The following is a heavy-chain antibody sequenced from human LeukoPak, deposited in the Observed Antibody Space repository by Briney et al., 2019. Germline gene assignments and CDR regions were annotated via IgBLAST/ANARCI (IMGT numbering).Heavy chain of an antibody. CDR3: ARAPINCSSTSCYASPLDY. CDR2: INHSGST. J-gene: IGHJ4*02. D-gene: IGHD2-2*01. CDR1: GGSFSGYY. V-gene: IGHV4-34*01. Sequence: KTSETLSLTCAVYGGSFSGYYWSWIRQPPGKGLEWIGEINHSGSTNYNPSLKSRVTISVDTSKNQFSLKLSSGTAADTAVYYCARAPINCSSTSCYASPLDYWGQGTLVTVSS.